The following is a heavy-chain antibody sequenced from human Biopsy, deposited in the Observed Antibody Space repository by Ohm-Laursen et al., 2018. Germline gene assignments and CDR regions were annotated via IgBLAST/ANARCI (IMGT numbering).Heavy chain of an antibody. J-gene: IGHJ4*02. CDR1: GGSISSNYYY. D-gene: IGHD2-15*01. CDR2: IYYRGNT. Sequence: PSETLSLTCTVSGGSISSNYYYWGWIRQPPGKGLVWIGSIYYRGNTNYNPSLKSRVTISVDTSKNQFSLKLSPATAADTAVFYCARHGSQGYCTGGSCVDYWGQGALVTVSS. CDR3: ARHGSQGYCTGGSCVDY. V-gene: IGHV4-39*01.